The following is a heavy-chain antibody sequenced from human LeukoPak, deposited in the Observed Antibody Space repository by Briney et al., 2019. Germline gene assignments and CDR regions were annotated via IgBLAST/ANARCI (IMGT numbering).Heavy chain of an antibody. CDR2: IYYSGST. Sequence: SETPSLTLTVSCCSLSSYYWSLIPQPPPKGPGWSGYIYYSGSTNYHPSLKSRVTISVDTSKNQFSLKLSSVTAADTAVYYCARDRGRELPYYYYGMDVWGQGTTVTVSS. V-gene: IGHV4-59*01. J-gene: IGHJ6*02. CDR1: CCSLSSYY. D-gene: IGHD1-26*01. CDR3: ARDRGRELPYYYYGMDV.